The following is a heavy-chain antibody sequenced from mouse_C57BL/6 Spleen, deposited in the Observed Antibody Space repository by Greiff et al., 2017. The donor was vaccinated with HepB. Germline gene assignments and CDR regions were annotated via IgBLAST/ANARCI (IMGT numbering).Heavy chain of an antibody. D-gene: IGHD2-1*01. J-gene: IGHJ2*01. CDR3: ARIYYGNYGWVY. V-gene: IGHV1-64*01. CDR2: IHPNSGST. CDR1: GYTFTSYW. Sequence: QVQLQQPGAELVKPGASVKLSCKASGYTFTSYWMHWVKQRPGQGLEWIGMIHPNSGSTNYNEKFKSKATLTVDKSSSTAYMQLSSLTSEDSAVYYCARIYYGNYGWVYWGQGTTLTVSS.